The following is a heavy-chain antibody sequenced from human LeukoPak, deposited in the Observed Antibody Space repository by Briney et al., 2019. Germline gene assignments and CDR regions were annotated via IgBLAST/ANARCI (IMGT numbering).Heavy chain of an antibody. CDR3: ARDNSYYGMDV. CDR1: GVTFSSYS. Sequence: GGSLRLSCAASGVTFSSYSMNWVRQAPGKGLEWVSSISSSSSYIYYADSVKGRFTISRDNAKNSLYLQMNSLRAEDTAVYYCARDNSYYGMDVWGQGTTVTVPS. J-gene: IGHJ6*02. D-gene: IGHD5-24*01. V-gene: IGHV3-21*01. CDR2: ISSSSSYI.